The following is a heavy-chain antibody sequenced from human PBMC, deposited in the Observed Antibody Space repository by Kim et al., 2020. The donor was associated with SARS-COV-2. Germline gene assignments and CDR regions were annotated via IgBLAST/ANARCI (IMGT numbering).Heavy chain of an antibody. Sequence: GGSLRLSCAASGFTFSNYWMNWVRQAPGKGLEWVANIKQDGSEKYYVDSVKGRFTISRDNAKNSLFLQMNSLRVEDTAVYYCARIGVTWGSGMIVYWGQGTLVTVSS. V-gene: IGHV3-7*01. CDR2: IKQDGSEK. D-gene: IGHD3-10*01. CDR3: ARIGVTWGSGMIVY. J-gene: IGHJ4*02. CDR1: GFTFSNYW.